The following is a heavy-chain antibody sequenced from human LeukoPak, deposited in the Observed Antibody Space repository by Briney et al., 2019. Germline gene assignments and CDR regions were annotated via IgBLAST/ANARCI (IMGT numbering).Heavy chain of an antibody. CDR2: ISGSGDST. CDR3: AKTAGIAAAADFDY. J-gene: IGHJ4*02. CDR1: GFTFSNYG. V-gene: IGHV3-23*01. Sequence: GGSLRLSCAASGFTFSNYGMSWVRQAPGKGLEWVSSISGSGDSTYYAGSVKGRFTISRDNSKNTLYLQMNSLRAEDTAVYYCAKTAGIAAAADFDYWGQGTLVTVSS. D-gene: IGHD6-13*01.